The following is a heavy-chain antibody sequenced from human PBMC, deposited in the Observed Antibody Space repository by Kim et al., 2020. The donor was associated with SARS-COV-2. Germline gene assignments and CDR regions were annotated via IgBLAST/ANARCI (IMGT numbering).Heavy chain of an antibody. Sequence: GGSLRLSCAASGFTFSSYSMNWVRQAPGKGLEWVSSISSSSSYIYYADSVKGRFTISRDNAKNSLYLQMNSLRAEDTAVYYCAGREHHTVTYDYWGQGTLVTVSS. CDR3: AGREHHTVTYDY. CDR2: ISSSSSYI. J-gene: IGHJ4*02. V-gene: IGHV3-21*01. D-gene: IGHD4-17*01. CDR1: GFTFSSYS.